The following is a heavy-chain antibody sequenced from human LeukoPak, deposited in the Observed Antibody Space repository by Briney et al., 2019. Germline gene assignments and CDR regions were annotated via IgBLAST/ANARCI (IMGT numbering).Heavy chain of an antibody. CDR2: INPNNGGT. CDR3: ARDPGGGHYYFDY. V-gene: IGHV1-2*02. Sequence: ASVKVSCKASGYTFTGHYMHWVRQAPGQGLEWMGWINPNNGGTNYAQRFQGRVTMTRDTSISTAYMELSRLRSDDTAVYYCARDPGGGHYYFDYWGQGTLVTVSS. CDR1: GYTFTGHY. D-gene: IGHD3-16*01. J-gene: IGHJ4*02.